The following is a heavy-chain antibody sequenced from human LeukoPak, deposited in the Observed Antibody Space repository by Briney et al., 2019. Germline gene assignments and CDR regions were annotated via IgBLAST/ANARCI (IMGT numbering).Heavy chain of an antibody. CDR2: INNGGRT. J-gene: IGHJ4*02. Sequence: SETLSLACAVYGGSFSGYYWSWIRQPPGKGLEWIAEINNGGRTNYNPSLESRVTISVDTSKNQFSLNVRSVTAADTAVYYCAGVMWFGDLSQSVFDYWGQGNLVTVSS. CDR1: GGSFSGYY. D-gene: IGHD3-10*01. V-gene: IGHV4-34*01. CDR3: AGVMWFGDLSQSVFDY.